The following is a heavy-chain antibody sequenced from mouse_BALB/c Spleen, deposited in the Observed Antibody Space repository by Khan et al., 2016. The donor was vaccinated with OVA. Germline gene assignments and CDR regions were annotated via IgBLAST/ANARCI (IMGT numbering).Heavy chain of an antibody. CDR2: ISSGGDYT. D-gene: IGHD4-1*01. CDR1: GFTFSSYS. CDR3: ADHLTGAFAY. J-gene: IGHJ3*01. V-gene: IGHV5-6*02. Sequence: EVKLVESRGDLVKPGGSLKLSCAASGFTFSSYSMSWVRQTPEKRLEWVASISSGGDYTYYPASVKGRFNISRDNAKNNLSMQMSDLKSEDTAMYYCADHLTGAFAYWGQGTRVTVSA.